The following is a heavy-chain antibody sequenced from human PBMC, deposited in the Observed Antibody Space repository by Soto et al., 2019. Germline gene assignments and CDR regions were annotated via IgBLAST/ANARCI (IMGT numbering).Heavy chain of an antibody. CDR2: IKHSGST. CDR1: GGSFSGYY. V-gene: IGHV4-34*01. J-gene: IGHJ5*02. CDR3: ARGCPPNIVVVPAASTTNWFDP. D-gene: IGHD2-2*01. Sequence: QVQLQQWGAGLLKPSETLSLTCAVYGGSFSGYYWSWIRQPPGKGLEWIGEIKHSGSTNYNPSLKSRVTLSVDTSKNQFSLKLSSVTAAGTAVYYCARGCPPNIVVVPAASTTNWFDPWGQGTLVTVSS.